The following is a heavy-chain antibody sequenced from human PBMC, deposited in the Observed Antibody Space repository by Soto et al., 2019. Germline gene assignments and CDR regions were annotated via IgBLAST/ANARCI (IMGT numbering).Heavy chain of an antibody. D-gene: IGHD3-22*01. J-gene: IGHJ4*02. V-gene: IGHV3-49*03. CDR2: IRSKAYGGTT. CDR3: ARDRRYYDSSGYSYYFDY. Sequence: GGSLRLSCTASGFTFGDYAMSWFRQAPGKGLEWVGFIRSKAYGGTTEYASSVKGRFTSSRDDSKSIAYLQMNSLKTKVTAVYYCARDRRYYDSSGYSYYFDYWGQGTLVTVSS. CDR1: GFTFGDYA.